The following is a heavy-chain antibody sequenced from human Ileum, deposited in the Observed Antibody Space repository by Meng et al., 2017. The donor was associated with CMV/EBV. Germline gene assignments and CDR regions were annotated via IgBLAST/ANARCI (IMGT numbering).Heavy chain of an antibody. CDR3: ARCGGWRFDP. CDR2: IYHSGST. J-gene: IGHJ5*02. CDR1: CDSISSSNH. D-gene: IGHD3-16*01. V-gene: IGHV4-4*02. Sequence: SLPLAFSCDSISSSNHWTWVRQPPGKGLEWIGEIYHSGSTNYNPSLKSRVTMSVDKSKNQFSLRLSSVTAADTAVYYCARCGGWRFDPWGQGTLVTVSS.